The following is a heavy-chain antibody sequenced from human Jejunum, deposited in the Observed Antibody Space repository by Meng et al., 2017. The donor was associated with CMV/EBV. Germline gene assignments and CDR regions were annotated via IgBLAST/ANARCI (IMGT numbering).Heavy chain of an antibody. V-gene: IGHV4-34*01. CDR3: APGFRSWSGSYSS. CDR1: GAPFSGY. CDR2: ITHSGST. J-gene: IGHJ4*02. Sequence: QAHLQLWGAGLLKPSETLSPTCGVYGAPFSGYWSWVRQPPGKGLEWIGEITHSGSTNYNVSLKSRVTISIDTSKNQFSLKLSSVTATDTAVYYCAPGFRSWSGSYSSWGQGTLVTVSS. D-gene: IGHD1-26*01.